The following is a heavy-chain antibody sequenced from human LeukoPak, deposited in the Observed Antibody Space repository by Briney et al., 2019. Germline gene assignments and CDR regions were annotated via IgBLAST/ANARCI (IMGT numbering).Heavy chain of an antibody. CDR2: INPNSGGT. CDR3: ARTTYPQDAFDI. V-gene: IGHV1-2*02. CDR1: GYTFTGYY. Sequence: ASVKVSCKASGYTFTGYYMHWVRQAPGPGLEWMGWINPNSGGTNYAQKFQGRVTMTRDTSISTAYMELSRLRSDDTAVYYCARTTYPQDAFDIWGQGTMVTVSS. J-gene: IGHJ3*02. D-gene: IGHD1-1*01.